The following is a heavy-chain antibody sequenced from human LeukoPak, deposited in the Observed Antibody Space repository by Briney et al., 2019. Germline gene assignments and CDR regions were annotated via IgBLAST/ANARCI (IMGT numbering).Heavy chain of an antibody. CDR1: GGSISSYY. Sequence: KPSETLSLTCTVSGGSISSYYWSWIRQPPGKGLEWIGYIYYSGSTNYNPSLKSRVTISVDTSKNQFSLKLSSVTAADTAVYYCAGDRSGWYYFDYWGQGTLVTVSS. V-gene: IGHV4-59*08. D-gene: IGHD6-19*01. CDR3: AGDRSGWYYFDY. CDR2: IYYSGST. J-gene: IGHJ4*02.